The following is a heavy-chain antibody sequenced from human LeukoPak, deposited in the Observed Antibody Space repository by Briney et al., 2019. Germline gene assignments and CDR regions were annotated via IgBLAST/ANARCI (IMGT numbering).Heavy chain of an antibody. D-gene: IGHD3-10*01. Sequence: GGSLRLSCAASGFTFSSYSMNWVRQAPGKGLEWVSSISSSSSYIYYADSVKGRFTISRDNAKNSLYLQMNSLRAEDTAVYYCDRAGGITMVRGEYYFDYWGQGTLVTVSS. V-gene: IGHV3-21*01. CDR2: ISSSSSYI. CDR3: DRAGGITMVRGEYYFDY. CDR1: GFTFSSYS. J-gene: IGHJ4*02.